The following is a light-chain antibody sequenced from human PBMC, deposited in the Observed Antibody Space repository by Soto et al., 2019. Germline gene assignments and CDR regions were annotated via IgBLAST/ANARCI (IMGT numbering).Light chain of an antibody. J-gene: IGKJ1*01. Sequence: DIQMTQSPSTLSASVGDRVTITCRASRSISSWLAWYQQKPGKAPKLLIYDASSLESGVPSRFSGSGSGTEFSLTVSSLQPDDVATYYCQQYNILWTFGQGTKVEIK. CDR3: QQYNILWT. CDR2: DAS. CDR1: RSISSW. V-gene: IGKV1-5*01.